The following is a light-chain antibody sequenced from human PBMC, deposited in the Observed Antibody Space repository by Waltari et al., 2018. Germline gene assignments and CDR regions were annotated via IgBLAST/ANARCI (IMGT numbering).Light chain of an antibody. CDR3: QQRSNWPLT. V-gene: IGKV3-11*01. CDR2: DAA. Sequence: VLTQSLATLSLSLGGIATLSCRASQTVSSYLAWYQQKPGQAPRLLIYDAANMATGIPGKFSGSGSGTDCTLTISSLEHEDFAVYYCQQRSNWPLTCGGGTKVEIK. CDR1: QTVSSY. J-gene: IGKJ4*01.